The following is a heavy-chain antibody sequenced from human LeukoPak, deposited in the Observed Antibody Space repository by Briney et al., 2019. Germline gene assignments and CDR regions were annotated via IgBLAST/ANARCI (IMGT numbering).Heavy chain of an antibody. CDR1: GGSFSGYY. V-gene: IGHV4-34*01. J-gene: IGHJ4*02. CDR3: AKSIVGVSGFGY. Sequence: KPSETLSLTCAVYGGSFSGYYWSWIRQPPGKGLEWIGEINHSGSTNYNPSLKSRVTISVDTSKNQFSLKLSSVTAADTAVYYCAKSIVGVSGFGYWGQGALVTVSS. CDR2: INHSGST. D-gene: IGHD1-26*01.